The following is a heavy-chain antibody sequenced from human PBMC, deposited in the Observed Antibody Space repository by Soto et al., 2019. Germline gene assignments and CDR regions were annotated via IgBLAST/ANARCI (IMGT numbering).Heavy chain of an antibody. Sequence: QVQLVESGGGVVQPGRSLRLSCAASGFTFSSYGMHWVRQAPGKGLEWVAVIWYDGSNKYYADSVKGRFTISRDNSKNTLYLQMNSLRAEDTAVYYCARDEEVIAAAGAEPKYYYYYYYMDVWGKGTTVTVSS. CDR2: IWYDGSNK. J-gene: IGHJ6*03. CDR3: ARDEEVIAAAGAEPKYYYYYYYMDV. D-gene: IGHD6-13*01. V-gene: IGHV3-33*01. CDR1: GFTFSSYG.